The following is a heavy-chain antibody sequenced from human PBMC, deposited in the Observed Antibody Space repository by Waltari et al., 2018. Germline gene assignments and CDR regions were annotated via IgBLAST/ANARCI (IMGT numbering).Heavy chain of an antibody. V-gene: IGHV3-48*01. D-gene: IGHD3-3*01. CDR3: ARGPRITIFGVVIHGYYGMDV. CDR1: GFTFSSYS. CDR2: ISSSSSTI. J-gene: IGHJ6*02. Sequence: EVQLVESGGGLVQPGGSLRLSCAASGFTFSSYSMNWVRQAPGKGLGWVSSISSSSSTIYYADSVKGRFTISRDNAKNSLYLQMNSLRAEDTAVYYCARGPRITIFGVVIHGYYGMDVWGQGTTVTVSS.